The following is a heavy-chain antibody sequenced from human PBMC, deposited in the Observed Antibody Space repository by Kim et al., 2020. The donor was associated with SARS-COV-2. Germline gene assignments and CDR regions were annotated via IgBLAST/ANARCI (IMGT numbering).Heavy chain of an antibody. CDR1: RFTFTSYG. CDR2: IWYDGSNE. Sequence: GGSLRLSCAASRFTFTSYGMHWVRQAPGKGLEWVAIIWYDGSNEYYADSVKGRFTISRDNSKNPVYLQMNSLRAEDTAVYYCAKVGSAYCGGSCPIDYWGQGTLVTVSS. D-gene: IGHD2-21*01. V-gene: IGHV3-33*06. CDR3: AKVGSAYCGGSCPIDY. J-gene: IGHJ4*02.